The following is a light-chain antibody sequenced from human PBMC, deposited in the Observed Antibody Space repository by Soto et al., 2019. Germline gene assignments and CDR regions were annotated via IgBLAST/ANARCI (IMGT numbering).Light chain of an antibody. J-gene: IGLJ1*01. CDR2: EGG. CDR3: CSYAGSSTYV. Sequence: QSALTQPASVSGSPGQSITISCTGTSSDVGSYNLVSWYQQHPGKAPKLMIYEGGKRPSGVSNRFSGSKSGNTAPLTISGLQAEDEADYYCCSYAGSSTYVFGTGTRSPS. CDR1: SSDVGSYNL. V-gene: IGLV2-23*01.